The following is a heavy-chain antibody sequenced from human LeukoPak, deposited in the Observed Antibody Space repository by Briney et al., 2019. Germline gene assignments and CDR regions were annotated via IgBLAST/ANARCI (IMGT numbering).Heavy chain of an antibody. CDR2: ISSSSNYI. J-gene: IGHJ3*02. CDR3: ARDESVDAFDI. CDR1: GFTFSTYS. V-gene: IGHV3-21*01. Sequence: PGGSLRLSCAASGFTFSTYSMNRVRQAPGKGLEWVSSISSSSNYIYYADSVKGRFTISRDNAKNSVYLQMNSLRAEDTAVYYCARDESVDAFDIWGQGTMVTVSS. D-gene: IGHD4-17*01.